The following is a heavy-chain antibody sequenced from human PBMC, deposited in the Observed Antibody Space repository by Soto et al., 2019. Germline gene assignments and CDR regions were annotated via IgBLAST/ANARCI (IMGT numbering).Heavy chain of an antibody. CDR3: XXXXXXXXXXXXXX. V-gene: IGHV1-69*02. CDR1: GGTFSSYT. Sequence: QVQLVQSGAEVKKPGSSVKVSCKASGGTFSSYTISWVRQAPGQGLEWMGRIIPILGIANYAQKFQGRVTITADKXXSTAYMELSSLRSXXXXXXXXXXXXXXXXXXXXXXXXXGTTVTVSS. CDR2: IIPILGIA. J-gene: IGHJ6*01.